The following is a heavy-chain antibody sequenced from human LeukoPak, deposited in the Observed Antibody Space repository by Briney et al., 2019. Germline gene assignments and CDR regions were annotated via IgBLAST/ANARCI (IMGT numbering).Heavy chain of an antibody. Sequence: ASVKVSCKVSGYTLTELSMHWVRQAPGKGLEWMGGFDPEDGETIYAQKFQGRVTMTEDISTDTAYMELSSLRSEDTAVYYCATSGYCSGGSCPFDYYYYGMDVWGQGTTVTVSS. CDR1: GYTLTELS. J-gene: IGHJ6*02. V-gene: IGHV1-24*01. CDR3: ATSGYCSGGSCPFDYYYYGMDV. CDR2: FDPEDGET. D-gene: IGHD2-15*01.